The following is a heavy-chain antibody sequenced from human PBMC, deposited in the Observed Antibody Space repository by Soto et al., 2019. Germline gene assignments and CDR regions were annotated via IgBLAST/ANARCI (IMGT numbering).Heavy chain of an antibody. Sequence: GASVKVSCKASCYTFTCYYMHWVRQAPGQGLEWMGWINPNSGGTNYAQKFQGRVTMTRDTSISTAYMELSRLRSDDTAVYYCARDGIAVAGMPYYYYGMDVWGQGTTVNVYS. J-gene: IGHJ6*02. D-gene: IGHD6-19*01. CDR2: INPNSGGT. CDR3: ARDGIAVAGMPYYYYGMDV. V-gene: IGHV1-2*02. CDR1: CYTFTCYY.